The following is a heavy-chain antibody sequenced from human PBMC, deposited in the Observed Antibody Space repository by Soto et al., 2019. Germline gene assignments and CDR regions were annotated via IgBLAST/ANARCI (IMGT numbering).Heavy chain of an antibody. V-gene: IGHV1-69*06. D-gene: IGHD6-19*01. Sequence: GASVKVSCKASGGTFSSYAISWVRQAPGQGLEWMGGIIPTFGTANYAQKFQGRVTITADKSTSTAYMELSSLRSDDTAVYYCARASGYVSGWYHDYWGQGTRVTVSS. J-gene: IGHJ4*02. CDR3: ARASGYVSGWYHDY. CDR2: IIPTFGTA. CDR1: GGTFSSYA.